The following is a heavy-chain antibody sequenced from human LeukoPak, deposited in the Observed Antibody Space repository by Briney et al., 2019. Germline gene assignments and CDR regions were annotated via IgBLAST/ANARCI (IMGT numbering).Heavy chain of an antibody. CDR3: AKDHRSSAKYHDFDC. D-gene: IGHD4/OR15-4a*01. V-gene: IGHV3-30*02. CDR1: GFTFSTYG. Sequence: VGSLRLSCVASGFTFSTYGMHWVRQAPGTGLEWVAVLWFDGSRRDYADAVKARVTISSDNSKNTLYLQMNRVLCEDTAVNYCAKDHRSSAKYHDFDCWGQGTLVTVSS. CDR2: LWFDGSRR. J-gene: IGHJ4*02.